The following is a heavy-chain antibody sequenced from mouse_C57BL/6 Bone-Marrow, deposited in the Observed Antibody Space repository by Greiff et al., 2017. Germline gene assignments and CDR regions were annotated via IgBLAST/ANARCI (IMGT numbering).Heavy chain of an antibody. Sequence: VKVVESDAELVKPGASVKISCKVSGYTFTDHTIHWMKQRPEQGLEWIGYIYPRDGSTKYNEKFKGKATLTADKSSSTAYMQLNSLTSEDSAVYFCARYYYGSSSFAYWGQGTLVTVSA. J-gene: IGHJ3*01. V-gene: IGHV1-78*01. CDR2: IYPRDGST. D-gene: IGHD1-1*01. CDR1: GYTFTDHT. CDR3: ARYYYGSSSFAY.